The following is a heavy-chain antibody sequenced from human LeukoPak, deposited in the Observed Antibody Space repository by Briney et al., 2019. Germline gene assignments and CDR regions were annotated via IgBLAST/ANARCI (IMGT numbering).Heavy chain of an antibody. CDR3: ARRSNSGSPRWFDP. J-gene: IGHJ5*02. Sequence: ASVKVSCKASGYTFTSYGITWVRQAPGQGLEWMGWISAYNGNTNYAQKFQGRVTMTTDTSTSTACMELRSLRSDDTAVYYCARRSNSGSPRWFDPWGQGTLVTVSS. D-gene: IGHD1-26*01. V-gene: IGHV1-18*01. CDR2: ISAYNGNT. CDR1: GYTFTSYG.